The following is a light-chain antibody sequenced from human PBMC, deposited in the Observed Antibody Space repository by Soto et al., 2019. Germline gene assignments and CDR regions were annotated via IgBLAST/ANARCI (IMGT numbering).Light chain of an antibody. J-gene: IGLJ1*01. V-gene: IGLV2-14*01. CDR2: DVS. CDR3: SSYTSSSTLLYV. CDR1: SSDVGGYNY. Sequence: QSALTQPASVSGSPGQSITISCTGTSSDVGGYNYVSWYQQHPGKAPKLMIYDVSNRPSGASNRFSGSKSGNTASPTISGLQAEDEADYYCSSYTSSSTLLYVFGTGTKVTVL.